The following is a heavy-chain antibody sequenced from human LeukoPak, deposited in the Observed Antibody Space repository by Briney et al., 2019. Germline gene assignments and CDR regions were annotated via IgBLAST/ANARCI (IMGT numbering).Heavy chain of an antibody. CDR2: MNPNSGNT. Sequence: ASVKVSCKASGYTFTSSDINWVRQATGQGLEWMGWMNPNSGNTGYAQKFQGRVTMTRNTSISTAYMELSSLRSEDTAVYYCARGHPSYGGNPYYFDYWGQGTLVTVSS. CDR3: ARGHPSYGGNPYYFDY. D-gene: IGHD4-23*01. CDR1: GYTFTSSD. J-gene: IGHJ4*02. V-gene: IGHV1-8*01.